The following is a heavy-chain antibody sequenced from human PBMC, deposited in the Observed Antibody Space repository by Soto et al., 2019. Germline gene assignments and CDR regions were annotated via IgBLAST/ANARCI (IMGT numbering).Heavy chain of an antibody. Sequence: EVQLLDSGGGLVQPGGSLRLSCAASGFSFSSYAMNWVRQAPGKGLEWVSAISGSGGSTYYADSVKGRFTISRDNSKNTLYMQMNSLRVEDTAVYYGGSPPGEGEDVWGQGTTVTVSS. CDR1: GFSFSSYA. CDR2: ISGSGGST. V-gene: IGHV3-23*01. J-gene: IGHJ6*02. CDR3: GSPPGEGEDV.